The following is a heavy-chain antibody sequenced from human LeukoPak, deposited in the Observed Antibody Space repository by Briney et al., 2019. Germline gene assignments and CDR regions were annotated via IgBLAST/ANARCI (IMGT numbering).Heavy chain of an antibody. V-gene: IGHV5-51*01. CDR3: ARPDDYGGKPAAFDI. D-gene: IGHD4-23*01. CDR2: IFPGDSDT. Sequence: GESLKISCKGSGYSFTNYWIGWVRQVPGKGLEWMGIIFPGDSDTRYSTSFQGQVTISVDKSISTAYLQWSSLKASDTAMYYCARPDDYGGKPAAFDIWGQGTMVTVSS. CDR1: GYSFTNYW. J-gene: IGHJ3*02.